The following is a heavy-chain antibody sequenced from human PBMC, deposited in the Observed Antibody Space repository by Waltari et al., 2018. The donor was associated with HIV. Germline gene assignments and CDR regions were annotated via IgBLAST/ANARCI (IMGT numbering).Heavy chain of an antibody. J-gene: IGHJ6*02. V-gene: IGHV3-43*01. CDR1: GFNFDDHN. Sequence: EVQLVESGGVVVQPGGSLSLSCAVSGFNFDDHNMQWGRQAPGKGLEWVSLITRDGGTTYYADSVKGRFTISRDNSKNSLYLQMNSLRTEDTALYYCAKDLGAAAGTDYYHVMDVWGQGTTVTVSS. CDR3: AKDLGAAAGTDYYHVMDV. D-gene: IGHD6-13*01. CDR2: ITRDGGTT.